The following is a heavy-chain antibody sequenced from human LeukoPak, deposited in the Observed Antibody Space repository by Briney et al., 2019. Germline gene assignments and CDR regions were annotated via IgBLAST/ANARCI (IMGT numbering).Heavy chain of an antibody. CDR1: GFTFSRSA. Sequence: PGGSLRLSCAASGFTFSRSAVHWLRQAPGKGLKGVAVISHDGSNTDYTDSVEGRFTISRDNSKNTLYLQMNSLRAEDTAVYYCAKEMKPWMHFDYWGQGTLVTVSS. V-gene: IGHV3-30*18. D-gene: IGHD5-12*01. CDR3: AKEMKPWMHFDY. J-gene: IGHJ4*02. CDR2: ISHDGSNT.